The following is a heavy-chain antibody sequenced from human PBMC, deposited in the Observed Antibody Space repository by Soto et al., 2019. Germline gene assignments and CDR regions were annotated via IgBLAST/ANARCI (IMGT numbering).Heavy chain of an antibody. Sequence: GASVKVSCKASGYTFTSYYMHWVRQAPGQGLEWMGIINPSGGSTSYAQKFQGRVTMTTDTSTSTAYRELRSLRSDDTAVYYCAKDGITTPGCFDPWGQGTLVTVSS. D-gene: IGHD1-1*01. J-gene: IGHJ5*02. V-gene: IGHV1-46*01. CDR3: AKDGITTPGCFDP. CDR1: GYTFTSYY. CDR2: INPSGGST.